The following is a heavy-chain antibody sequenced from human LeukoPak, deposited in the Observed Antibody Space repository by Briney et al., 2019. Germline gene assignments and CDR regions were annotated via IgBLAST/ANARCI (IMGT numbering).Heavy chain of an antibody. Sequence: GESLKISCQGSGYKFSSYWIGWVRQMPGKGLEWMGIIYPSDSDTRYSPSLRGQVTMSADKSISTAYLQWSSLKASDTAMYYCARSQGYCSGGTCYSSPADASDIWGQGTMVTVSS. CDR3: ARSQGYCSGGTCYSSPADASDI. CDR1: GYKFSSYW. D-gene: IGHD2-15*01. J-gene: IGHJ3*02. CDR2: IYPSDSDT. V-gene: IGHV5-51*01.